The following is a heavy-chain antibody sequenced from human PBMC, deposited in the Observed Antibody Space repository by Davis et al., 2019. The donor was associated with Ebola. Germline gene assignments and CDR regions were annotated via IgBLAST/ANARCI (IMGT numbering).Heavy chain of an antibody. Sequence: GESPKISCAASGFTFNNYWMSWVRQAPGKGLEWVANIKQDGSDKNYVDSVKGRFTISRDNAKKSLSLQMNSLRAADTAVFYCARATAVDFWKGFYQYSYMDVWGKGTTVTVSS. J-gene: IGHJ6*03. V-gene: IGHV3-7*01. CDR2: IKQDGSDK. CDR3: ARATAVDFWKGFYQYSYMDV. D-gene: IGHD3-3*01. CDR1: GFTFNNYW.